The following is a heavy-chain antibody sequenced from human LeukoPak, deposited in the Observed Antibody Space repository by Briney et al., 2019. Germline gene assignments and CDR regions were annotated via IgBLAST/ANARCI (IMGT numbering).Heavy chain of an antibody. CDR2: IYSGDNT. V-gene: IGHV3-66*02. J-gene: IGHJ4*02. CDR1: GFTVNNNY. CDR3: AGRRVLDASFDY. Sequence: GGSLRLSCAASGFTVNNNYMSWVRQAPGKGLEWVSVIYSGDNTYYVESVKGRFTISRDNSKNTLFLQMNRLRAEDTAVYYCAGRRVLDASFDYWGQGTLVTVSS. D-gene: IGHD3-16*01.